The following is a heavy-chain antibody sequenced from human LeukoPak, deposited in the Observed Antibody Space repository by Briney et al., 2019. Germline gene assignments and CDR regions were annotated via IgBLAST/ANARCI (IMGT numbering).Heavy chain of an antibody. V-gene: IGHV1-18*01. J-gene: IGHJ3*02. CDR1: GYTFTSYG. D-gene: IGHD2/OR15-2a*01. CDR3: ARFPLSRGFDI. Sequence: ASVKVSCKASGYTFTSYGISWVRQAPGQGLEWLGWISAYNGDTKYAQSLQGRVTMTTDTSTNTAYMELRSLRSDDTAIYYCARFPLSRGFDIWGQGTMVTVSS. CDR2: ISAYNGDT.